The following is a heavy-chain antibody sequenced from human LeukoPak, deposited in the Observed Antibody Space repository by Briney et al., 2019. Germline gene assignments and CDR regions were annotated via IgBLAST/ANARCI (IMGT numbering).Heavy chain of an antibody. CDR2: IYPGDSDT. D-gene: IGHD1-26*01. V-gene: IGHV5-51*01. CDR1: GYSFTNYW. CDR3: ARHRGRYSDY. Sequence: GESLKISCKGSGYSFTNYWIGWVRQTPGQGLEWMGIIYPGDSDTRYSPSFQGQVTISADKSISTAYLQWSSLKGSDTAMYYCARHRGRYSDYWGQGTLVTVSS. J-gene: IGHJ4*02.